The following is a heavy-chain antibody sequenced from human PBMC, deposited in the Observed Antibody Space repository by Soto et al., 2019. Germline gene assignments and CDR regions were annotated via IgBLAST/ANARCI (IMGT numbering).Heavy chain of an antibody. CDR3: ARGLPSGWYTAGAFDI. J-gene: IGHJ3*02. Sequence: PSETLSLTCTVSGGSISSSSYYWGWIRQPPGKGLEWIGSIYYSGSTYYNPSLKSRVTISVDTSKNQFSLKLSSVTAADTAVYYCARGLPSGWYTAGAFDIWGQGTMVTVSS. CDR1: GGSISSSSYY. D-gene: IGHD6-19*01. CDR2: IYYSGST. V-gene: IGHV4-39*01.